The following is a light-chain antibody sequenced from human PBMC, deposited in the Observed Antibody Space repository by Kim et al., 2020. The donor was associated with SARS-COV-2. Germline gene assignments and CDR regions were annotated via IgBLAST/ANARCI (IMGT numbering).Light chain of an antibody. CDR3: QQYSSSPT. CDR2: GAS. CDR1: QSVSSSY. V-gene: IGKV3-20*01. J-gene: IGKJ4*01. Sequence: EIVLTQSPGTLSLSPGERATLPCRASQSVSSSYLAWYQQKPGQAPRLLIYGASRRATGIPDRFSGSGSGTDFTLTISRLEPEDFAVYYCQQYSSSPTLGGGTKVDIK.